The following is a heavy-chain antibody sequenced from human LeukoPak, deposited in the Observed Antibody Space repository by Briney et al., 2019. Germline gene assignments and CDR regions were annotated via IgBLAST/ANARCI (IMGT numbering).Heavy chain of an antibody. CDR2: FDPEEGET. J-gene: IGHJ4*02. Sequence: ASVAVSCMVSGYTHTELSMHWVRQAPGKGGEWMGGFDPEEGETIYAQKFQGRVTMTEDTSTDTAYMELSSLRSEDTAVYYCATSPPGYSSGWYDYWGQGTLVTVSS. V-gene: IGHV1-24*01. D-gene: IGHD6-19*01. CDR1: GYTHTELS. CDR3: ATSPPGYSSGWYDY.